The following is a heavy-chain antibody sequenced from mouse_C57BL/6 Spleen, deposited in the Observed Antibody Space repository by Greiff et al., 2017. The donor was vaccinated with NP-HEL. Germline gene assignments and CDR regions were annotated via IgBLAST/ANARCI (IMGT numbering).Heavy chain of an antibody. CDR1: GFTFSSYG. D-gene: IGHD1-1*01. J-gene: IGHJ2*01. Sequence: DVKLVESGGDLVKPGGSLKLSCAASGFTFSSYGMSWVRQTPDKRLEWVATISSGGSYTYYPDSVKGRFTISRDNAKNTLYLQMSSLKSEDTAMYYCASITTVDYFDYWGQGTTLTVSS. CDR3: ASITTVDYFDY. CDR2: ISSGGSYT. V-gene: IGHV5-6*02.